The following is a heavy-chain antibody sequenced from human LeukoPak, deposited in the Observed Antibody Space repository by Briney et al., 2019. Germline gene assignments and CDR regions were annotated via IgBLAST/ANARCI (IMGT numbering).Heavy chain of an antibody. CDR3: ARMIHDVWGSYPNDY. D-gene: IGHD3-16*02. CDR2: MNPNSGNT. J-gene: IGHJ4*02. V-gene: IGHV1-8*03. Sequence: ASVKVSCKASGYTFASYDINWVRRATGQGLEWMGWMNPNSGNTGYAQKFQGRVTIARNTSISTAYMELSSLRSEDTAVYYCARMIHDVWGSYPNDYWGQGTLVTVSS. CDR1: GYTFASYD.